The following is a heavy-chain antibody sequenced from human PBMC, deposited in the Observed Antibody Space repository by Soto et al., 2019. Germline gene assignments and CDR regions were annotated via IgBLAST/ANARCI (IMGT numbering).Heavy chain of an antibody. Sequence: QVQLVQSGAEVKKPGSSVKVSCKASGYTFTSYGISWVRQAPGQGLEWMGWISAYNGNTNYAQKLQGRVTMTTDTSTSPAYMELRSLRSDDTAVYYCARHPDYVWGSYRYSNDYWGQGTLVTVSS. CDR1: GYTFTSYG. D-gene: IGHD3-16*02. V-gene: IGHV1-18*01. CDR2: ISAYNGNT. CDR3: ARHPDYVWGSYRYSNDY. J-gene: IGHJ4*02.